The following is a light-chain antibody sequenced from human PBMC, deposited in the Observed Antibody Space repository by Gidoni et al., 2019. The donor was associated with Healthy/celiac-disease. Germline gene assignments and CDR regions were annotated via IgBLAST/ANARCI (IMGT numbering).Light chain of an antibody. V-gene: IGKV1-39*01. CDR1: QSISSY. CDR2: AAS. Sequence: DIQMTQSPSSLSASVGDRVTITCRASQSISSYLNWYQQKPGKAPKLLIYAASSLQSGVPSRFSGSGSVTDFTLTISSLQPEDFATYYCQQSYSTAETFGGGTKVEIK. J-gene: IGKJ4*01. CDR3: QQSYSTAET.